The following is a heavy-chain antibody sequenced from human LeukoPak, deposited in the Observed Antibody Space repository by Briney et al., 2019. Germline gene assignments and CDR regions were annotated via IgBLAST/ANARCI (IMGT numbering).Heavy chain of an antibody. CDR2: IKQDGSEK. Sequence: GGSLRLSCAASGVTFSSYWMSWVRQAPGKGLEWVANIKQDGSEKYYVDSVKGRFTISRDNAKNSLYLQMNSLRAEDTAVYYCARDQDQLPDYWGQGTLVTVSS. D-gene: IGHD2-2*01. CDR3: ARDQDQLPDY. V-gene: IGHV3-7*01. J-gene: IGHJ4*02. CDR1: GVTFSSYW.